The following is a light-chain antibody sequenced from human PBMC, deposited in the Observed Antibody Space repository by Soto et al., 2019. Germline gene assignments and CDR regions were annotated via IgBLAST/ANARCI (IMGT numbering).Light chain of an antibody. V-gene: IGKV1-5*01. CDR1: QNINNC. CDR3: QMYNSY. CDR2: DVS. J-gene: IGKJ4*01. Sequence: DIQRTQSPSTLSASVGDRVTITCRASQNINNCLAWYMQKPGGAPKLLIYDVSSLASGVPSRFSGSGSGTEFSLTISSLQPDDLATDYCQMYNSYFGGGTKVEI.